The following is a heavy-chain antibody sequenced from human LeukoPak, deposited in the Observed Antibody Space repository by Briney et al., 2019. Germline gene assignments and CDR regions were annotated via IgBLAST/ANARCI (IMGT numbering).Heavy chain of an antibody. D-gene: IGHD3-3*01. V-gene: IGHV4-39*01. CDR2: IYYSGST. Sequence: SETLSLTCTVSGGSISGFYWGWIRQPPGKGLDWIGTIYYSGSTYYNPSLESRVTISADTSKKQFSLNLSSVTAADTAVYYCARLPDFWSGYNYNWFDPWGQGTLVTVSS. CDR1: GGSISGFY. CDR3: ARLPDFWSGYNYNWFDP. J-gene: IGHJ5*02.